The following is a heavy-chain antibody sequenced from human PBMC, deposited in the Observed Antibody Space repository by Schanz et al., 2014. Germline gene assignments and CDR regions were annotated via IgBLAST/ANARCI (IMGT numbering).Heavy chain of an antibody. CDR3: ARVPDTALVYYHYRMDV. Sequence: QVQLVQSGAEMKRPGSSVKVSCKGSGGTFSSYTISWVRQAPGQGLEWMGRIIPILGVANNAQKFQGRVTITADKSTSTAYMELSSLRSEDTAVYYCARVPDTALVYYHYRMDVWGQGTTVTVSS. D-gene: IGHD5-18*01. CDR2: IIPILGVA. V-gene: IGHV1-69*02. CDR1: GGTFSSYT. J-gene: IGHJ6*02.